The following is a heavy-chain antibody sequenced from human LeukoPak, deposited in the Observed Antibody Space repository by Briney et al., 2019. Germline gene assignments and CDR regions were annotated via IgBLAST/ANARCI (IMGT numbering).Heavy chain of an antibody. CDR3: ARGASAYYYDSSGYPPLYYYYYYMDV. CDR1: GYTFTSYD. Sequence: GASVKVSCKASGYTFTSYDINWVRQATGQGLEWMGWMNPNSGNTGYAQKFQGRVTMTRNTSISTAYMELSSLRSEDTAVYYCARGASAYYYDSSGYPPLYYYYYYMDVWGKGTTVTVSS. V-gene: IGHV1-8*01. D-gene: IGHD3-22*01. CDR2: MNPNSGNT. J-gene: IGHJ6*03.